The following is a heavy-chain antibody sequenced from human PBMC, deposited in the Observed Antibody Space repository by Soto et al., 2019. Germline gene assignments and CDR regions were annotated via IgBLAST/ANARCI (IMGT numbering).Heavy chain of an antibody. CDR1: GGTFSSYA. CDR3: ARGIAGTVSYYYGMDV. Sequence: QVQLVQSGAEVKKPGSSVKVSCKASGGTFSSYAISWVRQAPGQGLEWMGGIIPIFGTANYAQKFQGRVTTTAHESTSTAYMELSSLRAEDTAVYYCARGIAGTVSYYYGMDVWGQGTTVTVSS. D-gene: IGHD1-20*01. J-gene: IGHJ6*02. V-gene: IGHV1-69*12. CDR2: IIPIFGTA.